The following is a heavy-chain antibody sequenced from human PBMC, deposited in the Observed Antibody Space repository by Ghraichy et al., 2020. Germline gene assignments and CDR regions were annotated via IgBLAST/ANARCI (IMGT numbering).Heavy chain of an antibody. CDR1: GFTFSSYN. CDR3: ARVYSTTDAFDI. D-gene: IGHD6-13*01. V-gene: IGHV3-21*01. J-gene: IGHJ3*02. CDR2: ISSSSSYI. Sequence: GESLNISCAASGFTFSSYNMNWVRQAPGKGLEWVLSISSSSSYIYYADTVKGRFTISRDNAKNSLYLQMNSLRAEDTAVYYCARVYSTTDAFDIWGQGTMVTVSS.